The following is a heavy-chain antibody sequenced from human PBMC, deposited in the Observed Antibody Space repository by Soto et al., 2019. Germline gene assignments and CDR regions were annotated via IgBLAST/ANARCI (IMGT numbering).Heavy chain of an antibody. CDR2: IWNDGSNK. D-gene: IGHD4-4*01. J-gene: IGHJ6*02. CDR3: ATVGHLTTNYGRDV. V-gene: IGHV3-33*04. CDR1: EFSFSSHG. Sequence: QVQLVESGGGVVQPGRSLRLSCAASEFSFSSHGMHWVRQVPGKGLEWVAVIWNDGSNKYYADSVKGRFTISRDNSKNTLYLQMDSLRAEDTAVYYCATVGHLTTNYGRDVWCQGTAVTVSS.